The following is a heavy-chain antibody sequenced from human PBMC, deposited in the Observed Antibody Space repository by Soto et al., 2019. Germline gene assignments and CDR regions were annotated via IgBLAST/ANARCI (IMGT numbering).Heavy chain of an antibody. D-gene: IGHD7-27*01. V-gene: IGHV4-30-4*01. CDR1: GGLIISGDYC. CDR2: IYYSGNN. CDR3: ARTGDPSWFDP. Sequence: QVQLQESGPGLVKPSQTLSLTCTVSGGLIISGDYCWSWIRQPPGKGLEWIGYIYYSGNNTYKPSLKSRVSISVDTSKNQFSLKLEYVTAADTAVYYCARTGDPSWFDPWGQGTLVTVSS. J-gene: IGHJ5*02.